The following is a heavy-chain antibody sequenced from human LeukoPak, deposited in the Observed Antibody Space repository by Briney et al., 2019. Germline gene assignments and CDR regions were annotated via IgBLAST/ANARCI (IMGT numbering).Heavy chain of an antibody. J-gene: IGHJ4*02. CDR2: ISGSGGSAGST. CDR3: AKDQKNYYDNTGLDY. V-gene: IGHV3-23*01. CDR1: GFTFSSYA. D-gene: IGHD3-22*01. Sequence: GGSLRLSCAASGFTFSSYAMSWVRQAPGKGLEWVSAISGSGGSAGSTYYADSVKGRFTISRDNSKNTLYLQMNSLRAEDTAVYYCAKDQKNYYDNTGLDYWGQGSLVTVSS.